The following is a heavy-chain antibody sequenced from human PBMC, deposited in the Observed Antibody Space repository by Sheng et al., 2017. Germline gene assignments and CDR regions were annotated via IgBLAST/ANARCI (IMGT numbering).Heavy chain of an antibody. CDR3: ARDGSYDYGDYLAFDI. CDR1: GFTFSSYA. J-gene: IGHJ3*02. Sequence: ESGGGVVQPGRSLRLSCAASGFTFSSYAMHWVRQAPGKGLEWVAVISYDGSNKYYADSVKGRFTISRDNSKNTLYLQMNSLRAEDTAVYYCARDGSYDYGDYLAFDIWGQGTMVTVSS. V-gene: IGHV3-30*04. D-gene: IGHD4-17*01. CDR2: ISYDGSNK.